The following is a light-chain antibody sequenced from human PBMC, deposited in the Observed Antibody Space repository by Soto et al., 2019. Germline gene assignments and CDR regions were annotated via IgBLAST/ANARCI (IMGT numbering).Light chain of an antibody. V-gene: IGKV1-27*01. Sequence: DVQMTQSPSSLSASVGDRVTITCRASLGISNFLVWYQQKPGKVPKLLIYAASTLQSGVPSRFSGSGSGTDFTLTISSLQPEDVATYYCQKYNSAPRTFGQGTKVDIK. CDR3: QKYNSAPRT. J-gene: IGKJ1*01. CDR2: AAS. CDR1: LGISNF.